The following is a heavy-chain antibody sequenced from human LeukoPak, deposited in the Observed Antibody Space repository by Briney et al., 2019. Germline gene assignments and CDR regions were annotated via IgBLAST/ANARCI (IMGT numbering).Heavy chain of an antibody. CDR3: DGADF. Sequence: GGSLRLSCAASGFTFNTYSMNWARQAPGKGLEWVSTISDSGGGTYYADSVKGRFTISRDNSKNTLYLQMNSLRADDTAVYYCDGADFWGQGTLVTVS. CDR2: ISDSGGGT. V-gene: IGHV3-23*01. J-gene: IGHJ4*02. CDR1: GFTFNTYS.